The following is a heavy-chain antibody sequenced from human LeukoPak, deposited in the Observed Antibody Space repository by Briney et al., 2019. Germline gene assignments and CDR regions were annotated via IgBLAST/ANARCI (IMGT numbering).Heavy chain of an antibody. CDR3: ARVLPGLDYYDSSGYYGRWFDP. V-gene: IGHV1-18*01. CDR2: MSAYNGYT. D-gene: IGHD3-22*01. J-gene: IGHJ5*02. Sequence: ASVKVSFKGSVYTFTSYGISWLRQATGQGRAGMGWMSAYNGYTNYAQKLHGRVTTTTDTATSTAYMELRSLRSDHTAVYYCARVLPGLDYYDSSGYYGRWFDPWGQGTLVTVSS. CDR1: VYTFTSYG.